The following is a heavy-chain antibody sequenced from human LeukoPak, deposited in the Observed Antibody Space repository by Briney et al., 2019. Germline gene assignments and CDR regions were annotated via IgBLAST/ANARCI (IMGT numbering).Heavy chain of an antibody. CDR1: GGSISSYY. CDR3: ARVGVMVRGVFDY. D-gene: IGHD3-10*01. CDR2: IYYSGRT. Sequence: SETLSLTCTVSGGSISSYYWSWIRQPPGKGLEWIGYIYYSGRTNYNPSLKSRVTISVDTSKNQFSLKLSSVTAADTAVYYCARVGVMVRGVFDYWGQGTLVTVSS. J-gene: IGHJ4*02. V-gene: IGHV4-59*01.